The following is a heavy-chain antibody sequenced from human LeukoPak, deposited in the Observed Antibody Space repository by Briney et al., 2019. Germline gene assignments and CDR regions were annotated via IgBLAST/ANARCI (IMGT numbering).Heavy chain of an antibody. CDR2: IIPIFDTP. J-gene: IGHJ3*02. V-gene: IGHV1-69*06. Sequence: SVKVSCKASGGTFSSYAISWVRQAPGQGLEWMGGIIPIFDTPNYAQRFQGRVTITADKSTSTAYMELSSLRSEDTAVYYCARGVTPGAFDIWGQGTMVTVSS. CDR1: GGTFSSYA. CDR3: ARGVTPGAFDI.